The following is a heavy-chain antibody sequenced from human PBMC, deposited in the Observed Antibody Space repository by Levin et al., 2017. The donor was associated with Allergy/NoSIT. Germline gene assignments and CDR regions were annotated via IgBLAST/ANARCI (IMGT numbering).Heavy chain of an antibody. CDR3: ASQSDPYAYYYYYMDV. J-gene: IGHJ6*03. D-gene: IGHD2-2*01. CDR2: INSDGSST. CDR1: GFTFSSYW. Sequence: GGSLRLSCAASGFTFSSYWMHWVRQAPGKGLVWVSRINSDGSSTSYADSVKGRFTISRDNAKNTLYLQMNSLRAEDTAVYYCASQSDPYAYYYYYMDVWGKGTTVTVSS. V-gene: IGHV3-74*01.